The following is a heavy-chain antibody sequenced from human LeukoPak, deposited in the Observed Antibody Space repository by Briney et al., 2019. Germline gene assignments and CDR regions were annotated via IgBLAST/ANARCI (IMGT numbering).Heavy chain of an antibody. Sequence: GESLKISCKGSGYSFTSYWIGWVRQMPGKGLEWMGIIYPGDSDTRYSPSFQGQVTISADKSISTAYLQWSSLKASDTAMYYCARLWDQYSGSYYGWFDPWGQGTLVTVSS. D-gene: IGHD1-26*01. J-gene: IGHJ5*02. CDR2: IYPGDSDT. CDR1: GYSFTSYW. CDR3: ARLWDQYSGSYYGWFDP. V-gene: IGHV5-51*01.